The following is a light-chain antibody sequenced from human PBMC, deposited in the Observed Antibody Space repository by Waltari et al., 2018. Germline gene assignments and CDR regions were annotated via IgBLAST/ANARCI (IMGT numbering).Light chain of an antibody. J-gene: IGLJ2*01. CDR1: SSEVGEYNY. V-gene: IGLV2-14*03. CDR2: DVS. Sequence: QSALTQPASVSGSPGQSITISCTGTSSEVGEYNYVSWYQQHPGKAPKLMIYDVSKRPSGVSNRFSGSKSGNTASLTISGLQAEDEADYYCSSYTSRTTSVIFGGGTKLTVL. CDR3: SSYTSRTTSVI.